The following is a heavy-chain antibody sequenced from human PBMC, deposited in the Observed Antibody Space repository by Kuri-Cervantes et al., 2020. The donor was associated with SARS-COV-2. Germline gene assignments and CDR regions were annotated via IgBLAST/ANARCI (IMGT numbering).Heavy chain of an antibody. CDR3: ARDYGGYYGDDAFDI. CDR2: ISGSGSYI. D-gene: IGHD3-22*01. V-gene: IGHV3-21*06. CDR1: GFTLSSYT. Sequence: GESLKISCIASGFTLSSYTMIWVRQAPGKAREWVSSISGSGSYIYYADSLRGRFTISRDTAKNSLSLYMNSLRGEDTAVYYCARDYGGYYGDDAFDIWGQGTMVTRLL. J-gene: IGHJ3*02.